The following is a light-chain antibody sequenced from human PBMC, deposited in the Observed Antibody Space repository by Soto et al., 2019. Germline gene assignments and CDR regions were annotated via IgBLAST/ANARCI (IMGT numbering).Light chain of an antibody. J-gene: IGKJ5*01. CDR1: QSVSSSY. CDR2: GAS. CDR3: QQYNNWPIT. Sequence: DIVLTQSPGTLSLSPGERAALSCRASQSVSSSYLAWYQQEPGQAPRLLIYGASTRATGIPARFSGSGSGTEFTLTISSLQSEDFAVYYCQQYNNWPITFGQGTRLEIK. V-gene: IGKV3-15*01.